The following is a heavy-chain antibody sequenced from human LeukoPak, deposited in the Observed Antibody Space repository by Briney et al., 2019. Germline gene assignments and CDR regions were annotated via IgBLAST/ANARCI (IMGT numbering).Heavy chain of an antibody. D-gene: IGHD2-15*01. CDR3: AREMVEVVVGAISNYYYYYGMDV. J-gene: IGHJ6*02. V-gene: IGHV4-4*07. CDR1: GGSISSYY. Sequence: PSETLSLTCTVSGGSISSYYWSWIRQPAGKGLEWIGRIYTSGSTNYNPYLKSRVTMSVDTSKNQFSLKLRSVTAADTAVYYCAREMVEVVVGAISNYYYYYGMDVWGQGTTVTVSS. CDR2: IYTSGST.